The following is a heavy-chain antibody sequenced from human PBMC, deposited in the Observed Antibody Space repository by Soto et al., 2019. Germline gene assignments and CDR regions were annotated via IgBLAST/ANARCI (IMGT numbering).Heavy chain of an antibody. V-gene: IGHV3-30*18. CDR3: AKDKTPGLYDYVWGSYRFVSAFDY. J-gene: IGHJ4*02. CDR1: GFTFSSYG. Sequence: QVQLVESGGGVVQPGRSLRLSCAASGFTFSSYGMHWVRQAPGKGLEWVAVVSYAGSNKYYADSVKGRFTISRDNSKNTLYVQMNRLRAEDTDVYYCAKDKTPGLYDYVWGSYRFVSAFDYWGQRTLVTVSS. CDR2: VSYAGSNK. D-gene: IGHD3-16*02.